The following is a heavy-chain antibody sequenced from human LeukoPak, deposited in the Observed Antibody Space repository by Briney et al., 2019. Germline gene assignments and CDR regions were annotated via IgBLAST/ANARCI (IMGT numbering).Heavy chain of an antibody. J-gene: IGHJ5*02. D-gene: IGHD3-16*02. Sequence: ASVNVSCKASGYTFTSYGISWVRQVPGQGLEWMGWISAYNGNTNYAQKLQGRVTMTTDTSTSTAYMELRSLRSDDTAVYYCARDHDYVWGSYRSHNRPSWFDPWGQGTLVTVSS. CDR3: ARDHDYVWGSYRSHNRPSWFDP. CDR1: GYTFTSYG. V-gene: IGHV1-18*01. CDR2: ISAYNGNT.